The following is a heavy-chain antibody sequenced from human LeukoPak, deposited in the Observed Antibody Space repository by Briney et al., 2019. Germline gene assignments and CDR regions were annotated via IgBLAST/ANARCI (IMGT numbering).Heavy chain of an antibody. D-gene: IGHD5-12*01. J-gene: IGHJ4*02. CDR2: IYYSGST. Sequence: SETLSLTCTVSGGSVSSGNYYWSWIRQPPGKGLEWIGSIYYSGSTYYNPSLKSRVTISVDTSKNQFSLKLSSVTAADTAVYYCARQVLVATIHAEEFDYWGQGTLVTVSS. CDR1: GGSVSSGNYY. V-gene: IGHV4-39*01. CDR3: ARQVLVATIHAEEFDY.